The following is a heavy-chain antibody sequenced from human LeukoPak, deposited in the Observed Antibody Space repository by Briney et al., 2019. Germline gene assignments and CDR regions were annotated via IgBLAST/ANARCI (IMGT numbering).Heavy chain of an antibody. CDR1: GFTFSSYE. CDR2: FYYSGST. V-gene: IGHV4-39*07. D-gene: IGHD2/OR15-2a*01. Sequence: GSLRLSCAASGFTFSSYEMNWVRQAPGKGLEWIGSFYYSGSTYYNSSLKSRLTISVDTSTNQFSLKLTSVTAADTAMYYCAGNSDYWGQGTLVTVSS. J-gene: IGHJ4*02. CDR3: AGNSDY.